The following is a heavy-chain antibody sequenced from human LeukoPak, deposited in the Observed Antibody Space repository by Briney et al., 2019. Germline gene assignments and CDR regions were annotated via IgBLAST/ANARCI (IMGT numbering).Heavy chain of an antibody. CDR3: ARAVAAAGTGVDY. CDR1: ARSISSYY. J-gene: IGHJ4*02. Sequence: PSETLSLTCTVSARSISSYYWSWIRQPPGKGLEWIGYIYYSGSTNYNPSLKSRVTISVDTSKNQFSLKLSSVTAAETAVYYCARAVAAAGTGVDYWGQGTLVTVSS. V-gene: IGHV4-59*01. D-gene: IGHD6-13*01. CDR2: IYYSGST.